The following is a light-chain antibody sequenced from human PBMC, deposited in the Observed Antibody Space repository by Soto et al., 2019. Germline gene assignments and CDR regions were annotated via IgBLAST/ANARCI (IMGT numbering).Light chain of an antibody. Sequence: ENVVTQFPGTLSLSPGERATVSCRASQFVSSGHLAWYQQKLGQAPRLRIYGASIRAPGIPDRFSGSGSGIDFTLTISGLEPEDFAVYYCQQYSTSPITFGQGTRLEIK. CDR3: QQYSTSPIT. CDR2: GAS. J-gene: IGKJ5*01. CDR1: QFVSSGH. V-gene: IGKV3-20*01.